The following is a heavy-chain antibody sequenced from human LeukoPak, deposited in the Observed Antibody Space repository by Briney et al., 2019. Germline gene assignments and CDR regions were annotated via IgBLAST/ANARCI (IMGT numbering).Heavy chain of an antibody. CDR2: INHSGST. CDR1: GGSFSGYY. CDR3: ARHGSEGWYRFLYDY. V-gene: IGHV4-34*01. J-gene: IGHJ4*02. D-gene: IGHD3-10*01. Sequence: PSETLSLTCAVYGGSFSGYYWSWIRQPPGKGLEWIGEINHSGSTNYNPSLKSRVTISVDTSKNQFSLKLSSLTAADTAVYYCARHGSEGWYRFLYDYWGQGTLVTVSS.